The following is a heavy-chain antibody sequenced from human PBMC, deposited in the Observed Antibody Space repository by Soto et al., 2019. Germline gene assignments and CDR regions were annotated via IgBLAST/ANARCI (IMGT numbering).Heavy chain of an antibody. CDR3: ARKQGLRPGGGGSEPLDI. CDR1: GYSFTSQY. CDR2: INPNGGST. J-gene: IGHJ3*02. V-gene: IGHV1-46*03. Sequence: QVQLVQSGAEVKKPGASVKISCEASGYSFTSQYVHWVRQAPGQGLEWMGIINPNGGSTTYAQKFQGRVTMTRDPSKSQVYMGVGSLTSGDTAVYYCARKQGLRPGGGGSEPLDIWGQGTMVTVAS. D-gene: IGHD6-25*01.